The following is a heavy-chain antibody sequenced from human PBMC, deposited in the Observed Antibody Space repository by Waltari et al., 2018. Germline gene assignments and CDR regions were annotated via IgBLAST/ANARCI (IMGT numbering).Heavy chain of an antibody. CDR1: GFTFSSHG. J-gene: IGHJ2*01. CDR2: ISTSGSVT. CDR3: AKIAVAGTWYFDL. D-gene: IGHD6-19*01. V-gene: IGHV3-23*01. Sequence: EVQLLESGGGLVQPGGSLRLSCAASGFTFSSHGMSWVRQAQGKELEWVSSISTSGSVTYYEDSVKGRFTSSRDNSMNTLYLQMNSLRVEDTAVYYCAKIAVAGTWYFDLWGRGTLVTVSS.